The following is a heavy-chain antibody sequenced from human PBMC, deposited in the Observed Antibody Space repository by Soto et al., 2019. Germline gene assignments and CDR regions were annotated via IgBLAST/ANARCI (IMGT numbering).Heavy chain of an antibody. J-gene: IGHJ4*02. D-gene: IGHD4-17*01. V-gene: IGHV1-18*04. CDR1: GERFTTYG. Sequence: ASVKVSCKASGERFTTYGISWVRQAPGQGLEWMGWISTYNTNTNYAPKFQGRLLLTTDTSTTKAHMELRSLRPDDTAVYYCARWAGQVRDYGGPFDYWGQGTLVTVSS. CDR2: ISTYNTNT. CDR3: ARWAGQVRDYGGPFDY.